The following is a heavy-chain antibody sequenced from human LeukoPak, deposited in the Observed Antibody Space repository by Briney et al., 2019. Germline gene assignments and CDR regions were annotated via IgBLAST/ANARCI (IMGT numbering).Heavy chain of an antibody. CDR2: IKQDGSEN. CDR1: GFTFSAYW. CDR3: ARYDYGGNYDY. D-gene: IGHD4-23*01. Sequence: GGSLRLSCAASGFTFSAYWMSWVRQAPGKGLQWVANIKQDGSENYYGDSVKGRFTISRDNAKNSLYLQMNSLRAEDTAVYYCARYDYGGNYDYWGQGTLATVSS. J-gene: IGHJ4*02. V-gene: IGHV3-7*04.